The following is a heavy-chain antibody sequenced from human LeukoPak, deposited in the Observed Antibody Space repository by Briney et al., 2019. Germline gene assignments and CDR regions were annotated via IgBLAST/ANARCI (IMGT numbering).Heavy chain of an antibody. CDR3: AKLKINYYYYMDV. CDR2: IRSDGRNT. Sequence: GGSLRLSCAASGFTFSRYGMQFSSYGMNWVRQAPGQGLEWVAFIRSDGRNTYYADSVKGRFTISGDNTKNILYLQMNSLRAEDTAVYYCAKLKINYYYYMDVWGKGTTVIVSS. J-gene: IGHJ6*03. CDR1: GFTFSRYGMQFSSYG. D-gene: IGHD3-16*01. V-gene: IGHV3-30*02.